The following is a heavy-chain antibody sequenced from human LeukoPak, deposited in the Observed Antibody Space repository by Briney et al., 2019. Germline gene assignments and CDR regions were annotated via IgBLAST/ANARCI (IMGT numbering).Heavy chain of an antibody. CDR3: AVPLGGNSAFDY. Sequence: SETLSLTCTVSGGSISSGDYYWSWIRQPPGKGLEWIGYIYYSGSTYYNPSLKSRVTISVDTSKNQFSLKLSSVTAADTAVYYCAVPLGGNSAFDYWGQGTLVTVSS. CDR1: GGSISSGDYY. D-gene: IGHD4-23*01. J-gene: IGHJ4*02. V-gene: IGHV4-30-4*01. CDR2: IYYSGST.